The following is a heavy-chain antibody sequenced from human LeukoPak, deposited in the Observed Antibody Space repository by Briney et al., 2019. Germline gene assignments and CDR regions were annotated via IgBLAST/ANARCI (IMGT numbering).Heavy chain of an antibody. CDR1: GGTFSSYA. J-gene: IGHJ4*02. V-gene: IGHV1-69*05. CDR3: ARRSTRTTSFDY. D-gene: IGHD1-7*01. Sequence: ASVKVSCKASGGTFSSYAISWVRQAPGQGLEWMGGIIPIFGTANYAQKFQGRVTITTDESTSTAYMELSCLRSGDTAVYYCARRSTRTTSFDYWGQGTLVTVSS. CDR2: IIPIFGTA.